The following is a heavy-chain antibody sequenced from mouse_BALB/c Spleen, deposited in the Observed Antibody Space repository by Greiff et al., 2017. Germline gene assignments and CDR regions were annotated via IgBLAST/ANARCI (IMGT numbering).Heavy chain of an antibody. Sequence: EVQLVESGAELVKPGASVKLSCTASGFNIKDTYMPWVKQRPEQGLEWVGRIDTANGNTKYDPKFQGKATITADTTYNTHYLQLSRLTSEDTAFYCYARSRLQDGIDYWGQGTTVTVSS. D-gene: IGHD1-1*01. CDR1: GFNIKDTY. J-gene: IGHJ2*01. CDR2: IDTANGNT. V-gene: IGHV14-3*02. CDR3: ARSRLQDGIDY.